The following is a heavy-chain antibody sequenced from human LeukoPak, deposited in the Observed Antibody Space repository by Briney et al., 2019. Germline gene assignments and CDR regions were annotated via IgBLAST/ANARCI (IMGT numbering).Heavy chain of an antibody. D-gene: IGHD6-13*01. CDR3: AKESSSSWNKFDY. J-gene: IGHJ4*02. CDR1: GFTFSNYW. V-gene: IGHV3-74*01. CDR2: LNGDGTNI. Sequence: GGSLRLSCVASGFTFSNYWMQWVRQVPGKGLVWVSRLNGDGTNIIYADSVKGRFTISRDNSKNTLYLQMNSLRAEDTAVYYCAKESSSSWNKFDYWGQGTLVTVSS.